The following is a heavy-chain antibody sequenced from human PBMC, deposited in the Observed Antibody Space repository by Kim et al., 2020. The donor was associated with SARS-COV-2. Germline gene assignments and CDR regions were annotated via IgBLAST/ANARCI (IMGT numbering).Heavy chain of an antibody. CDR2: INHSGST. J-gene: IGHJ3*02. V-gene: IGHV4-34*01. CDR3: ARWSRIQLWLQGGHDAFDI. CDR1: GGSFSGYY. D-gene: IGHD5-18*01. Sequence: SETLSLTCAVYGGSFSGYYWSWIRQPPGKGLEWIGEINHSGSTNYNPSLKSRVTISVDTSKNQFSLKLSSVTAADTAVYYCARWSRIQLWLQGGHDAFDIWGQGTMVTVSS.